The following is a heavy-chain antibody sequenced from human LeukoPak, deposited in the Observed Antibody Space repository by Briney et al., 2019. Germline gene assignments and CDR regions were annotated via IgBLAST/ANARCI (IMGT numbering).Heavy chain of an antibody. CDR1: GGSFSGYY. D-gene: IGHD6-13*01. Sequence: SETLSLTCAVYGGSFSGYYWSWIRQPPGKGLEWIGEINHSGSTNYNPSLKSRVTISVDTSKNQFSLKLSSVTAADTAVYYCARMSFVAAASFDYWGQGTLVTVSS. V-gene: IGHV4-34*01. J-gene: IGHJ4*02. CDR3: ARMSFVAAASFDY. CDR2: INHSGST.